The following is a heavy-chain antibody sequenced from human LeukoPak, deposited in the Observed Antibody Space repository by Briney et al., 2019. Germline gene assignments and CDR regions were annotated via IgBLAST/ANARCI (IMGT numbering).Heavy chain of an antibody. CDR3: ARGDVAAAGTDY. D-gene: IGHD6-13*01. J-gene: IGHJ4*02. V-gene: IGHV1-8*03. CDR1: GYTFTSYD. Sequence: ASVKVSCKASGYTFTSYDINWVRQATGQGLEWMGWMNPNSGNTGYAQKFQGRVTITRNTSISTAYMELSSLRSEDTAVYNCARGDVAAAGTDYWGQGTLVTVSS. CDR2: MNPNSGNT.